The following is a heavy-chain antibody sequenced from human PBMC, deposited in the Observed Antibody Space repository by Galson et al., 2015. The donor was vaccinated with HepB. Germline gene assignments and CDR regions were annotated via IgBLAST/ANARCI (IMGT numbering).Heavy chain of an antibody. CDR3: ARSRVARFGELLYLYYFDY. J-gene: IGHJ4*02. CDR1: GGTFSSYA. D-gene: IGHD3-10*01. V-gene: IGHV1-69*13. Sequence: SVKVSCKASGGTFSSYAISWVRQAPGQGLEWMGGIIPIFGIANYAQKFQGRVTITADESTSTAYMELSSLRSEDTAVYYCARSRVARFGELLYLYYFDYWGQGTLVTVSS. CDR2: IIPIFGIA.